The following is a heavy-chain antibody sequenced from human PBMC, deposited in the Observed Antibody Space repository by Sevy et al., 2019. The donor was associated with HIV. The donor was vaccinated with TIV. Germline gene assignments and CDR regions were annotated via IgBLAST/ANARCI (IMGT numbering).Heavy chain of an antibody. CDR3: EKDTPLQLVVDY. V-gene: IGHV3-30*18. CDR1: GFAFSTYG. CDR2: ISFDGSKK. D-gene: IGHD6-6*01. Sequence: GGSLRLSCAASGFAFSTYGMHWVRQAPGKGLEWVALISFDGSKKYYADSVKGRFTISRDNSKNTLYLEMSSLRAEDTAVYYCEKDTPLQLVVDYWGQGTLVTVSS. J-gene: IGHJ4*02.